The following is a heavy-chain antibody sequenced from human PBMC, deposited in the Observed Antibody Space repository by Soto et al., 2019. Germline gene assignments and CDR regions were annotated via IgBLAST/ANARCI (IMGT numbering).Heavy chain of an antibody. CDR2: ISYDGRNK. CDR1: GFTFSSYA. Sequence: LRLSCAASGFTFSSYAMHWVRQAPCKGLEWVAVISYDGRNKYYTDSVKGRFTISRENSKNTLYLQMNSLRAEDTAVYYCARDRQWLVPVHDYDYWGQGTLVTVSS. V-gene: IGHV3-30-3*01. CDR3: ARDRQWLVPVHDYDY. D-gene: IGHD6-19*01. J-gene: IGHJ4*02.